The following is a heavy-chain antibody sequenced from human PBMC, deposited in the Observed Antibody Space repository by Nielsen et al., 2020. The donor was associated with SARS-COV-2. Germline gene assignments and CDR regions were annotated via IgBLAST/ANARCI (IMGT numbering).Heavy chain of an antibody. CDR2: IHHSGAT. V-gene: IGHV4-59*08. CDR3: ARPPDT. J-gene: IGHJ3*01. Sequence: SETLSLTCTPSGGSISNYYWSWIRQPPGKGLEWLGFIHHSGATTYNPSLESRVTMSVDTSKNQFSLKLRSVTAADTAVYYCARPPDTWGQGTMVTVSS. CDR1: GGSISNYY.